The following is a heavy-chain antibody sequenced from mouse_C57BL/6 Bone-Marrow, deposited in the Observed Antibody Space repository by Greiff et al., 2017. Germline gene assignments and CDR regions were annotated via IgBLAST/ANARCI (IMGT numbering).Heavy chain of an antibody. J-gene: IGHJ2*01. CDR2: IHPSDSYT. CDR3: ARDWYFDY. D-gene: IGHD4-1*01. CDR1: GYTFTSYW. Sequence: QVQLQQPGAELVMPGASVKLSCKASGYTFTSYWMHWVKQRPGQGLEWIGEIHPSDSYTNYNQKFKGKSTLTVDKSSSTAYMQLSSLTSEDSAVYYCARDWYFDYWGQGTTLTVSS. V-gene: IGHV1-69*01.